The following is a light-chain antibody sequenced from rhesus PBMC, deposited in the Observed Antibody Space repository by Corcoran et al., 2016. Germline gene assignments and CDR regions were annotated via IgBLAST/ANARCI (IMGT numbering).Light chain of an antibody. CDR3: QQGHNIPLT. CDR2: AAS. V-gene: IGKV1-18*01. Sequence: DIQMTQSPSSLSVSVGDKVTITCRASQGINGWLAWYQQKPGKAPKLLRYAASTLEKGVPLRFSGIGAGTDYNFPISCLQPEYFATYYCQQGHNIPLTFGGWTKVEIK. J-gene: IGKJ4*01. CDR1: QGINGW.